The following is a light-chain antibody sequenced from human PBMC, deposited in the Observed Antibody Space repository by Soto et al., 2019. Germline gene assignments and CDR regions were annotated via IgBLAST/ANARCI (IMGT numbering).Light chain of an antibody. CDR2: GAS. V-gene: IGKV3-15*01. CDR3: QQYHSSVWT. Sequence: EIVMTQSPATLSVSPGERATLSCRASQSVSSNLAWYQQKPGQAPRLLIYGASTRATGIPARFSGSGSGTDFTLTISRLEPEDFAVYYCQQYHSSVWTFGQGTKVDIK. J-gene: IGKJ1*01. CDR1: QSVSSN.